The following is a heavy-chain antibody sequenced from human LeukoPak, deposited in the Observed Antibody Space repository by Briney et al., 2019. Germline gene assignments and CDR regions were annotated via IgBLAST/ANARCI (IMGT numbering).Heavy chain of an antibody. CDR2: IKSKTDGGTT. D-gene: IGHD3-9*01. V-gene: IGHV3-15*01. J-gene: IGHJ6*03. Sequence: PGGSRRLSCAASGFTFSNAWMSWVRQAPGKGLEWVGRIKSKTDGGTTDYAAPVKGRFTISRDDSKNTLYLQMNSLKTGDTAVYSCTTALSLSGYGYYYYMDVWGKGTTVTVSS. CDR3: TTALSLSGYGYYYYMDV. CDR1: GFTFSNAW.